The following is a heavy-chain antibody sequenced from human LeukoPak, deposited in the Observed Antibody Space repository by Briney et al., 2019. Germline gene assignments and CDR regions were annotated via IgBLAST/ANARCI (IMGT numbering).Heavy chain of an antibody. J-gene: IGHJ4*02. V-gene: IGHV4-4*07. CDR1: GGSISTYY. CDR2: IHTSGCT. CDR3: ARAPEFSSGWLLDC. D-gene: IGHD6-19*01. Sequence: SETLSLTCTVSGGSISTYYWSWIRQSAGKGLEWIGRIHTSGCTNYNPSLKSRVTMSVDTSKNQFSLKVSSVTAADTGVYYCARAPEFSSGWLLDCWGQGSLVTVSS.